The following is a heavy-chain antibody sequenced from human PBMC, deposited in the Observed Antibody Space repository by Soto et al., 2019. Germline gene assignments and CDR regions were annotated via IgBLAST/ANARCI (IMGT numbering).Heavy chain of an antibody. V-gene: IGHV1-18*01. J-gene: IGHJ6*03. D-gene: IGHD3-10*01. CDR3: AREGYYYGSGSYYRKAYYYYYYMDV. Sequence: GASVKVSCKASGYTFTSYGISWVRQAPGQRLEWMGWISAYNGNTNYAQKLQGRVTMTTDTSTSTAYMELRSLRSDDTAVYYCAREGYYYGSGSYYRKAYYYYYYMDVWGKGTTVTVSS. CDR2: ISAYNGNT. CDR1: GYTFTSYG.